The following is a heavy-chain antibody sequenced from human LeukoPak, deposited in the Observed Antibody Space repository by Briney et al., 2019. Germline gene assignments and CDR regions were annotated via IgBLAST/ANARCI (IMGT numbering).Heavy chain of an antibody. D-gene: IGHD3-22*01. Sequence: SETLSLTCGVYGASLSGYFWSWIRQFPGKGLEWIGEINHSGTTNYNPSLKSRVTMSVDTSKNQFSLKLSSVTAADTAVYYCARLYYYDSSGYWFYYFGHWGQGTLVTVSS. CDR1: GASLSGYF. CDR2: INHSGTT. V-gene: IGHV4-34*01. J-gene: IGHJ4*02. CDR3: ARLYYYDSSGYWFYYFGH.